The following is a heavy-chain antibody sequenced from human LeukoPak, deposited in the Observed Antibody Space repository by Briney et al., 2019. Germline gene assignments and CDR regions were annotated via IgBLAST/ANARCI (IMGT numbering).Heavy chain of an antibody. CDR1: GGTFSSYA. CDR3: ARATQYPDAFDI. J-gene: IGHJ3*02. D-gene: IGHD2-2*01. V-gene: IGHV1-69*13. CDR2: IIPIFGAA. Sequence: SVKVSCKASGGTFSSYAISWVRQAPGQGLEWMGGIIPIFGAANYAQKFQGRVTITADESTSTAYMELSSLRSEDTAVYYCARATQYPDAFDIWGQGTMVTVSS.